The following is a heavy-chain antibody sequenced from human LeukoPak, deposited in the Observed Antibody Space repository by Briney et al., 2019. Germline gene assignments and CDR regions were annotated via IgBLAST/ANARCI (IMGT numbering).Heavy chain of an antibody. CDR3: ATAGRSQMATVTYNWFDP. D-gene: IGHD4-11*01. CDR1: GYTLTELS. CDR2: FDPEDGET. J-gene: IGHJ5*02. V-gene: IGHV1-24*01. Sequence: GASVKVSCKVSGYTLTELSMHWVRQAPGKGLEWMGGFDPEDGETIYAQKFQGRVTMTEDTSTDTAYMELSSLRSEDTAVDYCATAGRSQMATVTYNWFDPWGQGTLVTVSS.